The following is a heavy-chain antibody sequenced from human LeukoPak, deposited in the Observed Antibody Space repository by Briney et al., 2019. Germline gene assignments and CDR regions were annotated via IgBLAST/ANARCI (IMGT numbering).Heavy chain of an antibody. J-gene: IGHJ4*02. V-gene: IGHV4-59*01. CDR1: GDSFTSFY. CDR2: AYDSGNT. D-gene: IGHD5-12*01. CDR3: GRDPSGYDTYFDY. Sequence: PSETLSLTCTVSGDSFTSFYWSWIRQSPGKGLEWIGYAYDSGNTNYNPSLKSRVTISVDTSKNQFSLKLSSVTAADTAVYYCGRDPSGYDTYFDYWGQGTLVTVSS.